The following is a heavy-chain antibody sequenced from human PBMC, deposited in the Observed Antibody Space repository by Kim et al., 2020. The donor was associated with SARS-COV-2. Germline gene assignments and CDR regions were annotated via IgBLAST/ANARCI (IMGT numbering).Heavy chain of an antibody. CDR2: ISYDGSNK. Sequence: GGSLRLSCAASGFTFSTYAMHWVRQAPGKGLEWVAVISYDGSNKYYADSVKGRFTISRDNSKNTLYLQMNSLRAEDTALYYCARAASGSYYGYFDYWGQGTLVTVSS. V-gene: IGHV3-30*04. CDR1: GFTFSTYA. J-gene: IGHJ4*02. CDR3: ARAASGSYYGYFDY. D-gene: IGHD1-26*01.